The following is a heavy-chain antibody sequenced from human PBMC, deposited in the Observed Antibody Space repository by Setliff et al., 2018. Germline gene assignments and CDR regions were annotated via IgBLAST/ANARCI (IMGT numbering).Heavy chain of an antibody. CDR3: ARDTYIGDFWSGYYIQGRFDP. Sequence: ASVKVSCKASGYTFTNYAIHWVRQAPGQRLEWMGWINAGNGNTKYSQKFQGRVTITRDTSASAAYMELSSLRSEDTAVYYCARDTYIGDFWSGYYIQGRFDPWGQGTLVTVSS. V-gene: IGHV1-3*01. J-gene: IGHJ5*02. D-gene: IGHD3-3*01. CDR1: GYTFTNYA. CDR2: INAGNGNT.